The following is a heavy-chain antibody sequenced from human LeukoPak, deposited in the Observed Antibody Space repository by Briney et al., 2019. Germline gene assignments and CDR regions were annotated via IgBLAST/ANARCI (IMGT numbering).Heavy chain of an antibody. J-gene: IGHJ1*01. D-gene: IGHD3-22*01. CDR1: GDSFSRSDSY. CDR2: IYYSGRT. Sequence: EXLSLTCSVSGDSFSRSDSYWDWIRQPPGKGLEWIGTIYYSGRTYYSPSLKSRVTMSVDPSNNQFSLNLRSVTAADTAVYYCARRRYYDGSGYLEWGQGTLLSVSS. CDR3: ARRRYYDGSGYLE. V-gene: IGHV4-39*01.